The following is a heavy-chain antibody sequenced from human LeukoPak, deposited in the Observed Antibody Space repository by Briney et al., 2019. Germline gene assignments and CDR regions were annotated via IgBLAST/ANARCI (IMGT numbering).Heavy chain of an antibody. D-gene: IGHD3-22*01. J-gene: IGHJ4*02. V-gene: IGHV3-66*01. Sequence: GRSHRLSCAASGFSVSSNYICWVRQAPGKGMEWVSVIFSGGSTYYADSVKGRFTISRDNSKNTLYLQMNSLRAEDTAVYYCAREGITMTLGYFDYWGQGTLVTVSS. CDR3: AREGITMTLGYFDY. CDR1: GFSVSSNY. CDR2: IFSGGST.